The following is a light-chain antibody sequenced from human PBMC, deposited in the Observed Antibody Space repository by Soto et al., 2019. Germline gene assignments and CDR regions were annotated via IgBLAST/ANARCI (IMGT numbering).Light chain of an antibody. CDR3: QQYNSWPLT. CDR2: GAS. Sequence: IVMTQSPATLSVSPWERATLSCRASQSVSSNLAWYQQKPGQAPRLLIYGASTRATGIPAAFSGSGSGTEFTLTISSLQSEDFAVYYCQQYNSWPLTFGGGTKVDIK. CDR1: QSVSSN. V-gene: IGKV3-15*01. J-gene: IGKJ4*01.